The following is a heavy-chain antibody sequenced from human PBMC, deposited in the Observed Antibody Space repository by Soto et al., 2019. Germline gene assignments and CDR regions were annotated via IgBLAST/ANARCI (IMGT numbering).Heavy chain of an antibody. Sequence: PGGSLRLSCAASGFTFSSYAMSWVRQAPGKGLEWVSAISGSGGSTYYADSVKGRFIISRDNSKNTLYLQLNSLRAEDTAEYYCAKARKTPFMVGGFLEFAYWGQGTLVPVSS. CDR1: GFTFSSYA. CDR3: AKARKTPFMVGGFLEFAY. V-gene: IGHV3-23*01. CDR2: ISGSGGST. D-gene: IGHD3-3*01. J-gene: IGHJ4*02.